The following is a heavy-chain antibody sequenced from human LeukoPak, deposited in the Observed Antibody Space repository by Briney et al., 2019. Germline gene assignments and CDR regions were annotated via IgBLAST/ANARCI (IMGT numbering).Heavy chain of an antibody. CDR2: IYHSGST. V-gene: IGHV4-59*01. J-gene: IGHJ4*02. Sequence: SETLSLTCSVATDSTNTYYWTWSRQSPGKGLEWIGHIYHSGSTDYNPSFKSRVTISIDMSKKEFSLKLTSVTVADTAMYYCVRLRWELLSPSFDHWGQRAFVIVSS. CDR1: TDSTNTYY. CDR3: VRLRWELLSPSFDH. D-gene: IGHD2-15*01.